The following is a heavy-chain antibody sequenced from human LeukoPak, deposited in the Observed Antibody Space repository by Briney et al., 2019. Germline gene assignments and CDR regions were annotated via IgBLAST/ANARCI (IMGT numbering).Heavy chain of an antibody. V-gene: IGHV1-18*01. Sequence: ASVKVSCKASGYTFTSYGISWVRQAPGQGLEWMGWMSAYNGNTNYAQKLQGRVTMTTDTSTSTACMELRSLRSDDTAVYYCARGPRVTRGYSYGYFYYFDYWGQGTLVTVSS. CDR3: ARGPRVTRGYSYGYFYYFDY. D-gene: IGHD5-18*01. J-gene: IGHJ4*02. CDR2: MSAYNGNT. CDR1: GYTFTSYG.